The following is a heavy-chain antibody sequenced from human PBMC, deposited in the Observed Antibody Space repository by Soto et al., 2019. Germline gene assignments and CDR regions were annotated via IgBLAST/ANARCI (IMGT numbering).Heavy chain of an antibody. CDR3: ARAGYSSGWSYYYYGMDV. Sequence: SVKVSCKASGGTFSSYAISWVRQAPGQGLEWMGGIIPIFGTANYAQKFQGRVTITADESTSTAYMELSSLRSEDTAVYYCARAGYSSGWSYYYYGMDVWGQGTTVTVSS. CDR2: IIPIFGTA. J-gene: IGHJ6*02. V-gene: IGHV1-69*13. D-gene: IGHD6-19*01. CDR1: GGTFSSYA.